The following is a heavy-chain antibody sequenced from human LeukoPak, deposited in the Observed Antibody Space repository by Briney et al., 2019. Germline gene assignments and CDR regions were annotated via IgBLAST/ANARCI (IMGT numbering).Heavy chain of an antibody. J-gene: IGHJ4*02. CDR1: GFTFSNYG. Sequence: GRSLRLSCAASGFTFSNYGMHWVRQAPGKGLEWVSVIWYDGSDKYYADSVKGRFTISRDNSKNALYLQMNSLRAEDTAVYYCARGYGSNSGYFDYWGQGTLVTVSS. CDR2: IWYDGSDK. V-gene: IGHV3-33*01. CDR3: ARGYGSNSGYFDY. D-gene: IGHD4-23*01.